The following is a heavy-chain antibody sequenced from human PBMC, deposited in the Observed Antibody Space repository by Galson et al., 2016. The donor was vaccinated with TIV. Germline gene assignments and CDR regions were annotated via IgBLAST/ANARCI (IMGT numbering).Heavy chain of an antibody. J-gene: IGHJ6*02. CDR2: ISYDGRSK. Sequence: SLRLSCAASGFTFTIYSMHWVRQGPGKGLEWVAMISYDGRSKVYADTVKGRFTISRDNSENTMYLQMNSLRAEDTAVYYCARNNDYGDSSYYYCMDVWGQGTTVTVSS. V-gene: IGHV3-30*04. CDR3: ARNNDYGDSSYYYCMDV. D-gene: IGHD4-17*01. CDR1: GFTFTIYS.